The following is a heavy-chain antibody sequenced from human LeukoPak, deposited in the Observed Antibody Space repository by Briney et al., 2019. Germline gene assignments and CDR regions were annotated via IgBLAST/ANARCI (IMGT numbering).Heavy chain of an antibody. CDR1: GGSISSYY. V-gene: IGHV4-59*01. CDR3: ARGGYYGSGNDFRFDP. D-gene: IGHD3-10*01. J-gene: IGHJ5*02. Sequence: SETLSLTCTDSGGSISSYYWNWIRQPPGKGLEWIGHIYNSGSTNYNPSLKSRVTISVDTSKNQFSLKLTSVTAADTAVYYCARGGYYGSGNDFRFDPWGQGTLVTVSS. CDR2: IYNSGST.